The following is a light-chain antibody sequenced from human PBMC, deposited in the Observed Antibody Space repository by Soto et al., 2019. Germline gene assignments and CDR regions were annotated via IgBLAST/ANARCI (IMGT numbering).Light chain of an antibody. V-gene: IGLV4-69*01. CDR1: SGHSSYA. CDR2: LDSDGSH. CDR3: QTWGTGIHVV. Sequence: QSVLTQSPSASASLGASVKLTCTLSSGHSSYAIAWHQQQPEKGPRYLMKLDSDGSHTKRDAIPDRFSGSSSGAERYLTISGLQSEDEADYYCQTWGTGIHVVFGGGTKLTVL. J-gene: IGLJ2*01.